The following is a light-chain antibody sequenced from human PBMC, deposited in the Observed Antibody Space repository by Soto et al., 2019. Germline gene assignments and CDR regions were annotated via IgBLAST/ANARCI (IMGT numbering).Light chain of an antibody. J-gene: IGKJ1*01. CDR3: QQLNSYPKT. V-gene: IGKV1-9*01. CDR1: QGISSY. Sequence: IQLTQSPSSLSASVVARVTITCRASQGISSYLAWYQQKPGKAPKLLIYAASTLQSGVPSRFSGSGSGTDFTLTISSLQPEDFATYYCQQLNSYPKTFGQGTKVEIK. CDR2: AAS.